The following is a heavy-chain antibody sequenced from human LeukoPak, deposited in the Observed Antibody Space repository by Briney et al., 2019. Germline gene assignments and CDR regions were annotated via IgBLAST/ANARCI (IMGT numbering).Heavy chain of an antibody. Sequence: GGSLRLSCAASGFTVSNNYMSWVRQGPGKGLEWVSIIYSGGSTYYADSVKGRFTISRDNAKNSLYLQMNSLRAEDTAVYYCARTAAGTGTFGAFDIWGQGTMVTVSS. V-gene: IGHV3-53*01. J-gene: IGHJ3*02. CDR2: IYSGGST. CDR1: GFTVSNNY. D-gene: IGHD6-13*01. CDR3: ARTAAGTGTFGAFDI.